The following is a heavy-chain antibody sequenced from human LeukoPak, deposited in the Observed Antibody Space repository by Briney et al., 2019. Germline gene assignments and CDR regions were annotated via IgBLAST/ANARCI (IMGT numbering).Heavy chain of an antibody. J-gene: IGHJ4*02. V-gene: IGHV3-21*01. CDR2: IDGSSTYI. D-gene: IGHD2-2*01. CDR3: ARLGVVVPAVRGYFDD. CDR1: GFTFSSYS. Sequence: PGGSLTLSCAASGFTFSSYSMNWVRQAPGKGLEWVSYIDGSSTYIYYADSVKGRFTISRDNAKKSLYLQMNSLRAEDTAVYYCARLGVVVPAVRGYFDDWGQGTLVTVSS.